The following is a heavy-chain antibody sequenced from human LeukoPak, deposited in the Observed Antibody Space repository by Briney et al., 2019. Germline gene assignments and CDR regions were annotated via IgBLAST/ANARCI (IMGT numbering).Heavy chain of an antibody. CDR2: IYYSGST. D-gene: IGHD3-22*01. J-gene: IGHJ4*02. CDR1: GGSISSSSYY. CDR3: ARDFPDYDSSGYYYYFDY. Sequence: PSGTLSLTCTVSGGSISSSSYYWGWIRQPPGKGLEWIGSIYYSGSTYYNPSLKSRVTISVDTSKNQFSLKLSSVTAADTAVYYCARDFPDYDSSGYYYYFDYWGQGTLVTVSS. V-gene: IGHV4-39*07.